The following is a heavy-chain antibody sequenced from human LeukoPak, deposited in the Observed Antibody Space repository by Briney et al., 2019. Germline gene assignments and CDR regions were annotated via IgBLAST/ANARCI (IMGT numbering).Heavy chain of an antibody. CDR3: ARGRAELGFDY. V-gene: IGHV4-34*01. CDR1: GESFSGYY. D-gene: IGHD1-14*01. CDR2: INHSGST. J-gene: IGHJ4*02. Sequence: SEALSLTCAVHGESFSGYYWSWIRQPPGKGLEWIGEINHSGSTNYNPSLKSRVTISVDTSKNQFSLKLSSVTAADTAVYYCARGRAELGFDYWGQGTLVTVSS.